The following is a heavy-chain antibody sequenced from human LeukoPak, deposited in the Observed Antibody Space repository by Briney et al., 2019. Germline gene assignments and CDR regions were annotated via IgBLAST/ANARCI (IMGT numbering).Heavy chain of an antibody. CDR1: GFTVSSNY. Sequence: HPGGSLRLSCATSGFTVSSNYMSWVRQAPGKGLEWVSVIYSGGSTYYADSVKGRFTISRDNLKNTLYLQMNSLRGEDTAVYYCARAPFIAAAPGYMDVWGKGTTVTVSS. D-gene: IGHD6-6*01. CDR2: IYSGGST. J-gene: IGHJ6*03. CDR3: ARAPFIAAAPGYMDV. V-gene: IGHV3-53*01.